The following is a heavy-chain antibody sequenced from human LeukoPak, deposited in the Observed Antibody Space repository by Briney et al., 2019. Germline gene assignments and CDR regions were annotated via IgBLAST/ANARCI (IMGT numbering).Heavy chain of an antibody. V-gene: IGHV1-69*05. D-gene: IGHD3-22*01. Sequence: SVKVSFKASGGTFISYAISWVRQAPGQGLEWMGGIIPIFGTANYAQKFQGRVTITTDESTSTAYMELSSLRSEDTAVYYCARTIYYYDSSGYFDYWGQGTLVTVSS. CDR1: GGTFISYA. J-gene: IGHJ4*02. CDR3: ARTIYYYDSSGYFDY. CDR2: IIPIFGTA.